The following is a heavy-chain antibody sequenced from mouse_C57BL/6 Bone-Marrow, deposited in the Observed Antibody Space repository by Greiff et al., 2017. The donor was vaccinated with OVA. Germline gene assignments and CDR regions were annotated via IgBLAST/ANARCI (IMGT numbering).Heavy chain of an antibody. CDR2: IYPGDGDT. V-gene: IGHV1-82*01. J-gene: IGHJ2*01. CDR3: ARYSSGSSYYFDY. CDR1: GYAFSSSW. D-gene: IGHD3-2*02. Sequence: VKLMESGPELVKPGASVKISCKASGYAFSSSWMNWVKQRPGKGLEWIGRIYPGDGDTNYNGKFKGKATLTADKSSSTAYMQLSSLTSEDSAVYFCARYSSGSSYYFDYWGQGTTLTVSS.